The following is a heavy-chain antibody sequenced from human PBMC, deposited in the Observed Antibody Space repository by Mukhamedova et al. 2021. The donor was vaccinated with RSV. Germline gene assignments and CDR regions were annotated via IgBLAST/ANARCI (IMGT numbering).Heavy chain of an antibody. V-gene: IGHV4-34*01. CDR3: HFKRGSGRLPNLYYFDY. Sequence: EYMGEINHSGSTNYNPSLKSRVTISVDTSKNQFSLKLSSVTAADTAVYYCHFKRGSGRLPNLYYFDYWGQGTLVTVSS. J-gene: IGHJ4*02. CDR2: INHSGST. D-gene: IGHD3-10*01.